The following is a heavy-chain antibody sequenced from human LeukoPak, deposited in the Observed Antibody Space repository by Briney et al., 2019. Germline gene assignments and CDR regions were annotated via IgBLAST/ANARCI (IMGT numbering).Heavy chain of an antibody. V-gene: IGHV3-30-3*01. Sequence: GGSLRLSCAASGFTFRNYVIHWVRQAPGKGLEWVAVTSSDLNVKLYADSVKGRFTISRDNSRSTLYLQMKSLRPEDTAIYYCAREGYYGSGSPPSLYFDYWGQGTLVTVSS. J-gene: IGHJ4*02. D-gene: IGHD3-10*01. CDR1: GFTFRNYV. CDR2: TSSDLNVK. CDR3: AREGYYGSGSPPSLYFDY.